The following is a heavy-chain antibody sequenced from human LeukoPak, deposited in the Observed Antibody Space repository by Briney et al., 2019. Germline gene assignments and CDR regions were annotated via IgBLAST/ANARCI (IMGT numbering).Heavy chain of an antibody. CDR1: GFTFSSYW. V-gene: IGHV3-7*01. CDR3: AREKVDIVATTYFDY. CDR2: IKQDGSEK. J-gene: IGHJ4*02. D-gene: IGHD5-12*01. Sequence: GGSLRLSCAASGFTFSSYWMSWVRQAPGKGLEWVANIKQDGSEKYYVDSVKGRFTISRDNAKNSLYLQMNSLRAEDTAVYYCAREKVDIVATTYFDYWGQGTLVTVSS.